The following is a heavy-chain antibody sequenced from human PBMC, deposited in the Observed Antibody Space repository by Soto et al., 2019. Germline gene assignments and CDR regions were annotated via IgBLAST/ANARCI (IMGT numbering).Heavy chain of an antibody. CDR2: ISSSGSTI. J-gene: IGHJ4*02. Sequence: GGSLRLSCAASGFTFSSYVMNWVRQAPGKGLEWVSYISSSGSTIYYADSVKGRFTISRDNAKNSLYLQMNSLRAEDTAVYYCARDLGIGNQLQFSYWGQGTLVTVSS. V-gene: IGHV3-48*03. D-gene: IGHD2-2*01. CDR1: GFTFSSYV. CDR3: ARDLGIGNQLQFSY.